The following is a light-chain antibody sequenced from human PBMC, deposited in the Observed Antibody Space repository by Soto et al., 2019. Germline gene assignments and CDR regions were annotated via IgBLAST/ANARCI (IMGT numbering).Light chain of an antibody. CDR2: GAS. CDR3: HCQQFDSSRVYS. V-gene: IGKV3-15*01. Sequence: EIVMTQSPATLSVSPGERATLSCRASQSISSELAWYQQRPGQPPRLLIYGASTRATGVPDRFTGSGSGTDFTLTISRLEPEDSAVYYCHCQQFDSSRVYSFGQGTKLEI. J-gene: IGKJ2*03. CDR1: QSISSE.